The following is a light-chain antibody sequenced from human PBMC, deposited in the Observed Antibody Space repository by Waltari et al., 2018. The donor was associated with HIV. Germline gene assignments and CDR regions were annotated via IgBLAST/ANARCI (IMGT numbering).Light chain of an antibody. V-gene: IGKV1-27*01. CDR2: ASC. CDR1: QGISNY. J-gene: IGKJ4*01. CDR3: QTYISAPLT. Sequence: DIQMTQSPSSLSASVGDRVTFTCRGRQGISNYLFWYQQKPAKAPKLRIYASCSLHSGAPSLFSGSGSGADVTLSISSPQPEDVATYYCQTYISAPLTLGGGPTV.